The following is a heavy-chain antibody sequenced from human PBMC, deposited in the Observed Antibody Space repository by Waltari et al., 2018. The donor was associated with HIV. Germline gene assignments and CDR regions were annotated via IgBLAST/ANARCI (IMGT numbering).Heavy chain of an antibody. CDR1: GGSITSVGYY. D-gene: IGHD6-13*01. Sequence: VQLQESGPGLVKPSETLSVTCSVSGGSITSVGYYWCWIRQPPGKGLEWVGHIYHSWNPFYNPSLRRRLSIAVDTSKNQFSLEVRAVTAADTAVYYCAKTRGAAGTDYYGMDVGGQGTTVSVSS. CDR3: AKTRGAAGTDYYGMDV. J-gene: IGHJ6*02. V-gene: IGHV4-31*03. CDR2: IYHSWNP.